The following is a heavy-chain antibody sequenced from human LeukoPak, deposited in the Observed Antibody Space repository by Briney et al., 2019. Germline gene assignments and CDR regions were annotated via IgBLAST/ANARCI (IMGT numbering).Heavy chain of an antibody. D-gene: IGHD5-12*01. J-gene: IGHJ4*02. Sequence: SETLSLTCTVSGGSISSSYYYWGWIRQPPGKGLEWIGSIYSSGSTYYNPSLKSRVTISVDTSKNQFSLKLTSVTAADTAVYYCVRHDGRGGATMGALDSWGQGSLVTVSS. CDR1: GGSISSSYYY. CDR3: VRHDGRGGATMGALDS. V-gene: IGHV4-39*01. CDR2: IYSSGST.